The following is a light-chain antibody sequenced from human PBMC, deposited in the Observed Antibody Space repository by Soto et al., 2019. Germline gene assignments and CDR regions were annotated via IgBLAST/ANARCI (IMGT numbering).Light chain of an antibody. CDR1: QDITNY. Sequence: DIQMTQSPSSLSASVGDRVTITCRASQDITNYLAWFQQKPGKARKSLIYAASTLQSGVPSRFSGSGSGTDFTLTISSLQPEDFATYYCQQYNTYPPTFGGGTKVEIK. CDR2: AAS. J-gene: IGKJ4*01. CDR3: QQYNTYPPT. V-gene: IGKV1-16*01.